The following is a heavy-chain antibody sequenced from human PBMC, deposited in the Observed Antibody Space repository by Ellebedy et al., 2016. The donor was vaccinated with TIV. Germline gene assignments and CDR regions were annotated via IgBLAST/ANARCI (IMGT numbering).Heavy chain of an antibody. CDR1: GDSIISSYY. D-gene: IGHD6-19*01. CDR3: ARDDLKLGSGGWYNPGSWFDP. J-gene: IGHJ5*02. Sequence: SETLSLXCTVSGDSIISSYYWGWIRQPPGKGLEWIGSIYHSGSTFYNPSLKSRVTISMDTSKNQFSLKLNSVTAADTAVYYCARDDLKLGSGGWYNPGSWFDPWGQGTLVTVSS. CDR2: IYHSGST. V-gene: IGHV4-38-2*02.